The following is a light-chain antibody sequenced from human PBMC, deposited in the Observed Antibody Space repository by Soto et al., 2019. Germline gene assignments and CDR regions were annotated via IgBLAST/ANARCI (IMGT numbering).Light chain of an antibody. J-gene: IGKJ5*01. Sequence: EIVLTQSPGTLSLSPGERATLSCRASPSVSSYLAWYQQKPGQAPRLLIYGASTRATGIPARFSGSGSGTEFALTISSLQSEDFPVYYCQQYNNGPPITFGQGTRLENK. CDR3: QQYNNGPPIT. CDR1: PSVSSY. V-gene: IGKV3-15*01. CDR2: GAS.